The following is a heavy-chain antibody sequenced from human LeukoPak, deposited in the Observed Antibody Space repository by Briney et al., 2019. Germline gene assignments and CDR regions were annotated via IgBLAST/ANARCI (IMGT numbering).Heavy chain of an antibody. Sequence: GGSLRLSCAASGFTFSSYAMSWVRQAPGKGLEWVSAISGSGGSTYYADSVKGRFTISRDNSKNTLYLQMNSLRAEDTAVYYCARGSGVAVGMDVWGQGTTVIVSS. D-gene: IGHD6-19*01. CDR3: ARGSGVAVGMDV. CDR2: ISGSGGST. J-gene: IGHJ6*02. V-gene: IGHV3-23*01. CDR1: GFTFSSYA.